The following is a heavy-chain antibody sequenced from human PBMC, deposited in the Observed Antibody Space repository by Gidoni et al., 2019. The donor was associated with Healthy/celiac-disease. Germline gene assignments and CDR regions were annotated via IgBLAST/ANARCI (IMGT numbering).Heavy chain of an antibody. CDR3: ATQLYSSGGFDY. D-gene: IGHD6-19*01. CDR1: GGSISSSSYY. J-gene: IGHJ4*02. Sequence: QLQLQESGPGLVKPSETLSLTCTVSGGSISSSSYYWGWIRQPPGKGLEWIGSIYYSGSTYYNPSLKSRVTISVDTSKNQFSLKLSSVTAADTAVYYCATQLYSSGGFDYWGQGTLVTVSS. V-gene: IGHV4-39*01. CDR2: IYYSGST.